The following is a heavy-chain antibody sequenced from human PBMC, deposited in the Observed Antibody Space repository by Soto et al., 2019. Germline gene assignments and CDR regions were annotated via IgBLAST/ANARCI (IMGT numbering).Heavy chain of an antibody. Sequence: EVPLVESGGGLVKPGGSLRLSCAASGFTFSNAWMSWVRQAPGKGLEWVGRIKSKTDGGTTDYAAPVKGRFAISRDDSRNTLYLQMNSLKSVDTAVYDCTTDLWEWFGESWGQGALVTVSS. J-gene: IGHJ4*02. V-gene: IGHV3-15*01. CDR1: GFTFSNAW. CDR3: TTDLWEWFGES. D-gene: IGHD3-10*01. CDR2: IKSKTDGGTT.